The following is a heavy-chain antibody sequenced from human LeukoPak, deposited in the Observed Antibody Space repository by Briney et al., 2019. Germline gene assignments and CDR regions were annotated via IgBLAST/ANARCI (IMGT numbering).Heavy chain of an antibody. J-gene: IGHJ4*02. CDR1: GASVSSSSYY. CDR2: IFYSGST. CDR3: ARHGVYSGGAFDY. V-gene: IGHV4-39*01. D-gene: IGHD3-3*01. Sequence: SETLSLTCTVSGASVSSSSYYWEWIRQPPGKGLEWVGSIFYSGSTYYNPSLKSRVTMFVDMSKNQFSLKLNSVTAADTAVYYCARHGVYSGGAFDYWGQGTLVTVSS.